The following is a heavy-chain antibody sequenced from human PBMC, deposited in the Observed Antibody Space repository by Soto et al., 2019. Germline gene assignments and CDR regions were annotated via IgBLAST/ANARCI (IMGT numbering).Heavy chain of an antibody. Sequence: QVQLVQSGAEVKKPGSSVKVSCKASGGTFSSYAISWVRQAPGQGLEWMGGIIPIFGTANYAQKFQGRVTITADEXTXPAYMELSSLRSEDTAVYYCAREGGSGNYRYYAMDVWGQGTTVTVSS. D-gene: IGHD3-10*01. J-gene: IGHJ6*02. CDR3: AREGGSGNYRYYAMDV. CDR2: IIPIFGTA. CDR1: GGTFSSYA. V-gene: IGHV1-69*12.